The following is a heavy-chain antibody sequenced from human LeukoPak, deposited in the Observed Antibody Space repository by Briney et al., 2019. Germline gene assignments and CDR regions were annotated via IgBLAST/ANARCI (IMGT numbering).Heavy chain of an antibody. D-gene: IGHD3-10*01. CDR2: IISSSNTI. J-gene: IGHJ6*04. V-gene: IGHV3-48*01. Sequence: AGGSLRLSCAVSGFTFSTHSMNWVRQAPGKGLEWVSYIISSSNTIYYADSVKGRFTISRDNAKNPLYLQMNSLRAEDTAVYYCARAVGHGSGSPRMDVWGKGTTVTVSS. CDR3: ARAVGHGSGSPRMDV. CDR1: GFTFSTHS.